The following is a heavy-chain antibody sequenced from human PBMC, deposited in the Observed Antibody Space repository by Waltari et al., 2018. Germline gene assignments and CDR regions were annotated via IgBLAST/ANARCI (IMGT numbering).Heavy chain of an antibody. V-gene: IGHV3-21*06. J-gene: IGHJ4*02. CDR1: GFDFSSFS. D-gene: IGHD6-13*01. CDR3: NVELAEAGN. Sequence: EVHLVESGGGLVKPGGSLRVSCAASGFDFSSFSINWIRQTPGKGLEWVSAISKSGRVTEYADSVKGRITCSRDNANNSVYLQMNSLRVEDTAVYYCNVELAEAGNWGQGTLVTVSP. CDR2: ISKSGRVT.